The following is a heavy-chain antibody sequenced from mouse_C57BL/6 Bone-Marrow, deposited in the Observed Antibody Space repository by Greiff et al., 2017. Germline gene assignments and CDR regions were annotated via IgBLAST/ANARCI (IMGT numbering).Heavy chain of an antibody. Sequence: EVKLQESGGGLVQPKGSLKLSCAASGFSFNTYAMNWVRQAPGKGLEWVARIRSKSNNYATYYADSVKDRFTISRDDSESRLYLQMNNLKTEDTAMYYCVGDYDWFAYWGQGTLVTVSA. CDR2: IRSKSNNYAT. CDR3: VGDYDWFAY. V-gene: IGHV10-1*01. D-gene: IGHD2-4*01. J-gene: IGHJ3*01. CDR1: GFSFNTYA.